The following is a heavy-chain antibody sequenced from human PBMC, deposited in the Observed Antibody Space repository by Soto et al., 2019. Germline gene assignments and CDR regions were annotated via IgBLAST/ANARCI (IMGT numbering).Heavy chain of an antibody. V-gene: IGHV2-26*01. D-gene: IGHD3-10*01. CDR3: ARIRGWGWLGPNDY. J-gene: IGHJ4*02. CDR2: IFSNDAK. CDR1: GFSLSNARMS. Sequence: QVTLKESGPVLVKPTETLTLTCTVSGFSLSNARMSVSWIRQPPGKALEWLAHIFSNDAKSYSASLKSRLTISKDTSKSQVVLTRTNMDPVDTAPYYCARIRGWGWLGPNDYWGQGTLVTVSS.